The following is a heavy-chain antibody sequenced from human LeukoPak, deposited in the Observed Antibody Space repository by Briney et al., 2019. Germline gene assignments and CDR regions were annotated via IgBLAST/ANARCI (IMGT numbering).Heavy chain of an antibody. J-gene: IGHJ6*02. V-gene: IGHV3-23*01. CDR1: GFAFSSYA. D-gene: IGHD3-22*01. CDR3: ARVAYYYDSSGYYYSYYYYGMDV. Sequence: GGSLRLSCAASGFAFSSYAMSWVRQAPGKGLEWVSAVGDSGDNTHYADSVKGRFAISRDNSKNTLYLQMNSLRAEDTAVYYCARVAYYYDSSGYYYSYYYYGMDVWGQGTTVTVSS. CDR2: VGDSGDNT.